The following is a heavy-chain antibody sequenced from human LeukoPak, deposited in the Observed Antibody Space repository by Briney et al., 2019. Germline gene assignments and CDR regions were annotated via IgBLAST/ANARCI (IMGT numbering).Heavy chain of an antibody. V-gene: IGHV3-30*02. CDR2: IRYDGSNK. CDR1: GFTFSSYG. D-gene: IGHD5-12*01. J-gene: IGHJ6*03. Sequence: GGSLRLSCAASGFTFSSYGMSWVRQAPGKGLEWVAFIRYDGSNKYYADSVKGRFTVSRDNSKNTLYLQMKSLRAEDTAVYYCAKGGGYEAQYYYYYLDVWGKGTTVTISS. CDR3: AKGGGYEAQYYYYYLDV.